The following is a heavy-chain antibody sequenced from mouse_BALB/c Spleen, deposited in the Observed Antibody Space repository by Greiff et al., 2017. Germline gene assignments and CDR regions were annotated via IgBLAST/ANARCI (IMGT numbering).Heavy chain of an antibody. CDR2: ISSGGSYT. CDR1: GFTFSSYA. J-gene: IGHJ4*01. Sequence: EVHLVESGGGLVKPGGSLKLSCAASGFTFSSYAMSWVRQSPEKRLEWVAEISSGGSYTYYPDTVTGRFTISRDNAKNTLYLEMSSLRSEDTAMYYCAREGTGAMDYWGQGTSVTVSS. CDR3: AREGTGAMDY. D-gene: IGHD3-3*01. V-gene: IGHV5-9-4*01.